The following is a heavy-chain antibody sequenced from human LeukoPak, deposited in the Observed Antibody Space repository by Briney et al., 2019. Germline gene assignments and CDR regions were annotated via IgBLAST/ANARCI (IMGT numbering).Heavy chain of an antibody. CDR1: AYTSPNYG. J-gene: IGHJ6*03. V-gene: IGHV1-18*01. CDR2: ISTYNGNT. Sequence: ASVTVSCTASAYTSPNYGITWVRQAPGRGLEWMGGISTYNGNTQYAQKFQGRVTMTTDTPTKTVYMELRSLRYNDTAVYYCALPAKGAYFYYYMEVWGKGTTVSVSS. CDR3: ALPAKGAYFYYYMEV. D-gene: IGHD2-2*01.